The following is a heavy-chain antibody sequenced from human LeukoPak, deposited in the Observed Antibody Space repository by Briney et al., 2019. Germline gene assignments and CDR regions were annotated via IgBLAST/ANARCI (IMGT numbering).Heavy chain of an antibody. CDR2: INAGNGNT. D-gene: IGHD3-10*01. Sequence: ASVTVSCKGSGYTFTSYAMHWVGQAPGQRGEWMGWINAGNGNTKNSQKFQGRVTITSDTSASTAYMELSSLRSEDTAVYYCARLPFGEFSGYYFDYWGQGTLVTVSS. CDR1: GYTFTSYA. CDR3: ARLPFGEFSGYYFDY. J-gene: IGHJ4*02. V-gene: IGHV1-3*01.